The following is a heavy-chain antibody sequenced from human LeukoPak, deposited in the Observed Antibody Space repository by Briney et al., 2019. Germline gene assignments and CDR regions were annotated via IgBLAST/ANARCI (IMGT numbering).Heavy chain of an antibody. V-gene: IGHV3-15*01. CDR3: AIDEPNYAPYDFDY. CDR1: GFTFSNAW. CDR2: IKSKGDGETT. D-gene: IGHD4/OR15-4a*01. J-gene: IGHJ4*02. Sequence: GGSLRLSCAASGFTFSNAWMSWVRQAPGKGLEWVGRIKSKGDGETTDYAAPVKGRFTISRDDSNSMVYLQMNSLKIEDTAVYYCAIDEPNYAPYDFDYWGQGTLVTVSS.